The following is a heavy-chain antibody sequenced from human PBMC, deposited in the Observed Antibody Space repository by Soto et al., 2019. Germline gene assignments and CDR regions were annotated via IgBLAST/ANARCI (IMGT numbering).Heavy chain of an antibody. V-gene: IGHV4-34*01. J-gene: IGHJ4*01. CDR2: INHSGST. Sequence: SETLSLTCAGYGGTFSGYYWSWFRQPPGKGLEWIGEINHSGSTNYNPSLKSRVTISVYTSKNQFSLKLSSVTAAYTAVYYCARRLYSSSGTHFDYWGQGTLVTGSS. D-gene: IGHD6-6*01. CDR3: ARRLYSSSGTHFDY. CDR1: GGTFSGYY.